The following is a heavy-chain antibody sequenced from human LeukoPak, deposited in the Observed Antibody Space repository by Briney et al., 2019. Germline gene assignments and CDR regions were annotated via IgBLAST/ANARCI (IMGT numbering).Heavy chain of an antibody. J-gene: IGHJ4*02. CDR3: AKEASGYGYYFDY. D-gene: IGHD3-10*01. CDR1: GFIFDNYA. Sequence: GGSLRLSCVASGFIFDNYALSWVRQAPGKGLEWVSVISDSGGTTFYADSVKGRFTISRDNSKNTLYLQMSSLRAEDTAVYYCAKEASGYGYYFDYWGQGTLVTVSS. V-gene: IGHV3-23*01. CDR2: ISDSGGTT.